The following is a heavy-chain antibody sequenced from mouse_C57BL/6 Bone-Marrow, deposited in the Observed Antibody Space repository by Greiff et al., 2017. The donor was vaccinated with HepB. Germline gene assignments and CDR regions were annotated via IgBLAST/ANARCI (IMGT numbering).Heavy chain of an antibody. V-gene: IGHV5-4*01. Sequence: DVKLQESGGGLVKPGGSLKLSCAASGFTFSSYAMSWVRQTPEKRLEWVATISDGGSYTYYPDNVKGRFTISRDNAKNNLYLQMSHLKSEDTAMYYCARDRDAYWYFDVWGTGTTVTVSS. CDR1: GFTFSSYA. J-gene: IGHJ1*03. CDR3: ARDRDAYWYFDV. CDR2: ISDGGSYT. D-gene: IGHD3-3*01.